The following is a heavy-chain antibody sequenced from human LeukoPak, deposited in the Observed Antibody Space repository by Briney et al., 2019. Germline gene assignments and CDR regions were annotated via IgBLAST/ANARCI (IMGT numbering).Heavy chain of an antibody. D-gene: IGHD4-17*01. CDR1: GFTFSSYA. V-gene: IGHV3-23*01. CDR3: ARDGHGVPLDY. Sequence: GGSLRLSCAASGFTFSSYAMSWVRQAPGKGLEWVPAISGSGGSTYYADSVKGRFTISRDNSKNTLYLQMNSLRAEDTALYYCARDGHGVPLDYWGQGTLVTVSP. J-gene: IGHJ4*02. CDR2: ISGSGGST.